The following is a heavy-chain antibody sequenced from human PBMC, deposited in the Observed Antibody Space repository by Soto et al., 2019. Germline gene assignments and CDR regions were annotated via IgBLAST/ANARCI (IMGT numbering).Heavy chain of an antibody. V-gene: IGHV4-4*07. CDR1: GGSISHHY. D-gene: IGHD5-12*01. J-gene: IGHJ3*02. CDR2: MYVTGTT. Sequence: QVQLQESGPGLVKPSETLSLICTVSGGSISHHYWSWIRQPAGTRLEWIGRMYVTGTTNYNPSLKNRVSMSIDTSKNQFSLKLSSVTAADTAVYYCARDGGYTGYEEGNPFDILGQGTMVTVSS. CDR3: ARDGGYTGYEEGNPFDI.